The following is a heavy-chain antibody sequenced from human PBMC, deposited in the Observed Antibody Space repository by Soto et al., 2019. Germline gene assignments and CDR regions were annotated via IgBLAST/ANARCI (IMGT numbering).Heavy chain of an antibody. V-gene: IGHV4-39*07. CDR1: GASISSSPYY. D-gene: IGHD2-2*01. Sequence: PSETLSLTCSVSGASISSSPYYWNWIRHPPGKGLEWIATIYYSGSTNYNPSLKSRVTISVDTSKNQFSLKLSSVTAADTAVYYCARNGGHGYCSSTSCLGDYYYGMDVWGQGTTVTVSS. CDR2: IYYSGST. CDR3: ARNGGHGYCSSTSCLGDYYYGMDV. J-gene: IGHJ6*02.